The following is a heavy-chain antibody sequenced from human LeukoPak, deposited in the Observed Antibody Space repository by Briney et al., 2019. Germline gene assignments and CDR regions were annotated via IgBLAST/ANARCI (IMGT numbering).Heavy chain of an antibody. D-gene: IGHD6-13*01. V-gene: IGHV3-23*01. CDR2: ITGSGSIT. Sequence: GGSLRLSCAASGFTFSTYAMSWVRQAPGKGLEWASAITGSGSITYYAGSVKGRFTISRDKSKNTLYLQMNGLRAEDTAVYYCAKRLTHSSSWYYFDYWGQGTLVTVSS. CDR1: GFTFSTYA. CDR3: AKRLTHSSSWYYFDY. J-gene: IGHJ4*02.